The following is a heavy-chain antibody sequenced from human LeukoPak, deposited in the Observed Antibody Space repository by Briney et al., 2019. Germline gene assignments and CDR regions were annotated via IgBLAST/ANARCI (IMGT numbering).Heavy chain of an antibody. J-gene: IGHJ3*02. CDR3: AKYSLYYDSSGRHAFDI. CDR1: GGTFSSYA. V-gene: IGHV1-69*05. Sequence: GSSVKVSCKASGGTFSSYAISWVRQAPGQGLEWMGGIIPIFGTANYAQKFQGRVTITTDESTSTAYMELSSLRSEDTAVYYCAKYSLYYDSSGRHAFDIWGQRTMVTVSS. CDR2: IIPIFGTA. D-gene: IGHD3-22*01.